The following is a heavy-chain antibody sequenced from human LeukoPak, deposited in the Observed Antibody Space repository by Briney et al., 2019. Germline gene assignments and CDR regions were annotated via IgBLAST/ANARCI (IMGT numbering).Heavy chain of an antibody. D-gene: IGHD4/OR15-4a*01. CDR2: ISTSGGTT. V-gene: IGHV3-48*03. CDR1: GFTFISYE. Sequence: PGGSLGLSCAASGFTFISYEMNWVRQAPGKGLEWVSHISTSGGTTYYADSVKGRFTISRDNAKNSLYLQMNSLRPEDTAVYYCAGAGFDYWGQGTLVTVSS. J-gene: IGHJ4*02. CDR3: AGAGFDY.